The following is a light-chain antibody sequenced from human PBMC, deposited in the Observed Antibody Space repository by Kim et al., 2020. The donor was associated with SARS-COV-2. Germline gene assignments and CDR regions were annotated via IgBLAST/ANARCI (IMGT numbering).Light chain of an antibody. V-gene: IGLV3-19*01. Sequence: SSELTQDPAVSVALGQTVRITCQGDSLRSYYATWYQQKPGQAPILVIYGKNNRPSGIPDRFSGSSSGNTASLTITGTQAGGEADYYCNSRDSNDNVVFGGGTQLTVL. CDR2: GKN. CDR1: SLRSYY. CDR3: NSRDSNDNVV. J-gene: IGLJ2*01.